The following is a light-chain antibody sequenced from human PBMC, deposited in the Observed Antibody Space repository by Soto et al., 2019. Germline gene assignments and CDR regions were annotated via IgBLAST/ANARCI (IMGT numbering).Light chain of an antibody. CDR2: NNI. CDR1: SSNFGSNT. CDR3: ATCDDSLNGFYV. Sequence: QSVLTQPPSASGTPGQTITISCSGSSSNFGSNTVNWYQQLPGTAPKVLIYNNIQRPSGVPDRFSGSKSATSASLAISGLQSEDEAVYYCATCDDSLNGFYVFGTGTKLTVL. J-gene: IGLJ1*01. V-gene: IGLV1-44*01.